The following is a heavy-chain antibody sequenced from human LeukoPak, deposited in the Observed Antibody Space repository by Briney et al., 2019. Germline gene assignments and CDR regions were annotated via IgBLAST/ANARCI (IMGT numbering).Heavy chain of an antibody. V-gene: IGHV3-21*01. CDR2: ISSSSSYI. CDR3: ARVGYCSGGSCHPYNWFDP. CDR1: GFTLNTYS. J-gene: IGHJ5*02. D-gene: IGHD2-15*01. Sequence: GGSLRLSCAASGFTLNTYSMNWVRQAPGKGLEWVSSISSSSSYIYYADSVKGRFTISRDNAKNSLYLQMNSLRAEDTAVYYCARVGYCSGGSCHPYNWFDPWGQGTLVTVSS.